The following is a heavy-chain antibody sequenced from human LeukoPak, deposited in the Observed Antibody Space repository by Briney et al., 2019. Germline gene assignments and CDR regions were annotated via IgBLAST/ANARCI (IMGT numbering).Heavy chain of an antibody. Sequence: SETLSLTCTVSGYSISTGYYWDWIRQPPGKGLEWIGTFYHGGSTYYNPSLKSRVTISVDTSKNQFSLKLSSVTAADAAVYYCARVYYSRSYDYWYFDLWGRGTLVTVSS. CDR1: GYSISTGYY. V-gene: IGHV4-38-2*02. CDR3: ARVYYSRSYDYWYFDL. D-gene: IGHD6-13*01. J-gene: IGHJ2*01. CDR2: FYHGGST.